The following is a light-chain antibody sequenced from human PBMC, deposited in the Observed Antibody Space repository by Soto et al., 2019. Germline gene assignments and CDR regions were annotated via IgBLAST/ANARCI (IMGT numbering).Light chain of an antibody. CDR3: QQRSNWPMYT. J-gene: IGKJ2*01. CDR2: DAS. CDR1: QSVSSY. Sequence: EIVLTQSPATLSLSPGERATLSCRASQSVSSYFAWYQQKPGQAPRLLISDASNRATSIPARFSGSGSGTDCTLTISSLEPEDFAVYYCQQRSNWPMYTFGQGTRLEIK. V-gene: IGKV3-11*01.